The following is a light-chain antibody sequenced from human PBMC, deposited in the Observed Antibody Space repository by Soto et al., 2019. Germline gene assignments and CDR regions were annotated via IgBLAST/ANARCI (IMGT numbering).Light chain of an antibody. Sequence: QSVLTQPASVSGSPGQSITISCTGTSSDIGAYNYDSWYQQYPGRAPKLMIYEVNNRPSGVSNRFSGSKSGNTASLTISGLQAEDEADYYCSSFTTSSTYVVGAGAKVTVV. CDR3: SSFTTSSTYV. V-gene: IGLV2-14*01. J-gene: IGLJ1*01. CDR1: SSDIGAYNY. CDR2: EVN.